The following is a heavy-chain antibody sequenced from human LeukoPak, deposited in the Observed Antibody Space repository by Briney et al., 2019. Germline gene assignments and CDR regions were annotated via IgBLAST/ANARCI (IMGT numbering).Heavy chain of an antibody. CDR3: AHSYCSSTSCYGPFDY. CDR2: IYWDDDK. V-gene: IGHV2-5*02. Sequence: SGPTLVKPTQTLTLTCTFSGFSLSTSGVSVGWIRQPPGKALEWLALIYWDDDKRYSPSLKSRLTITKDTSKNQVVLTMTNMDPVDTATYYCAHSYCSSTSCYGPFDYWGQGTLVTVSS. J-gene: IGHJ4*02. CDR1: GFSLSTSGVS. D-gene: IGHD2-2*01.